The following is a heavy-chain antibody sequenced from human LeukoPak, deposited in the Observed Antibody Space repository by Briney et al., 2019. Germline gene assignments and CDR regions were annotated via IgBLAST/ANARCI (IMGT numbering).Heavy chain of an antibody. CDR3: ASGRFWSVGGYYFDY. J-gene: IGHJ4*02. CDR2: ISGSGGST. CDR1: GFTFSSYA. V-gene: IGHV3-23*01. Sequence: PGGSLRLSCAASGFTFSSYAMSWVRQAPGKGLEWVSAISGSGGSTYYADSVKGRFTISRDNAKNSLYLQMNSLRAEDTAVYYCASGRFWSVGGYYFDYWGQGTLVTVSS. D-gene: IGHD3-3*01.